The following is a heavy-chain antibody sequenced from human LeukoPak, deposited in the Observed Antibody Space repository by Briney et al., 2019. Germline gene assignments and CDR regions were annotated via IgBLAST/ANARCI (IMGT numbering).Heavy chain of an antibody. CDR2: INPSGST. D-gene: IGHD3-22*01. CDR1: GGSFSGYY. CDR3: ARGRQEISMILVVMTGVSYYLDV. J-gene: IGHJ6*03. V-gene: IGHV4-34*01. Sequence: SETLSLTCAVYGGSFSGYYWTWIRQSPGKGLEWIGEINPSGSTYYNPSLKRRLTISGDTSKSQFSLRLTSVTAADTAVYYCARGRQEISMILVVMTGVSYYLDVWGKGTTVTVS.